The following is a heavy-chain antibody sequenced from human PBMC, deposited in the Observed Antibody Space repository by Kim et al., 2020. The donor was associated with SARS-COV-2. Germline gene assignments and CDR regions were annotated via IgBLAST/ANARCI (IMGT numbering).Heavy chain of an antibody. V-gene: IGHV4-61*01. CDR1: GGSVSSGSYY. CDR2: IYYSGST. Sequence: SETLSLTCTVSGGSVSSGSYYWSWIRQPPGKGLEWIGYIYYSGSTNYNPSLKSRVTISVDTSKNQFSLKLSSVTAADTAVYYCARDGLDTLFDPWGQGTL. CDR3: ARDGLDTLFDP. J-gene: IGHJ5*02. D-gene: IGHD2-2*03.